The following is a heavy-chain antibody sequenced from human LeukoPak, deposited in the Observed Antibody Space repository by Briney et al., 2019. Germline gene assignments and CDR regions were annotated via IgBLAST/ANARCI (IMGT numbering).Heavy chain of an antibody. CDR1: GFTFSSYA. Sequence: GGSLRLSCVFSGFTFSSYAMSWVGQAPGKGLEWVSSLSGSGGSTYYADSVKGRFTISRDNSKNTLYLQMNSLRVEDTAVYYCAKDPHTGYSFAYWGQGTLVTVSS. V-gene: IGHV3-23*01. CDR3: AKDPHTGYSFAY. D-gene: IGHD5-18*01. CDR2: LSGSGGST. J-gene: IGHJ4*02.